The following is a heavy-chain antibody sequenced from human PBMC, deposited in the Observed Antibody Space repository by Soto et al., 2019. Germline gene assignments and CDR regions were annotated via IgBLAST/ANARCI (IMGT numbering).Heavy chain of an antibody. CDR2: IYYSGST. Sequence: PSETLSLTCTVSGGSISSYYWSWIRQPPGKGLEWIGYIYYSGSTNYNPSLKSRVTISVDTSKNQFSLKLSSVTAADTAVYYCAREWYSSGWSPFDYWGQGTLVTVSS. V-gene: IGHV4-59*01. CDR3: AREWYSSGWSPFDY. J-gene: IGHJ4*02. CDR1: GGSISSYY. D-gene: IGHD6-19*01.